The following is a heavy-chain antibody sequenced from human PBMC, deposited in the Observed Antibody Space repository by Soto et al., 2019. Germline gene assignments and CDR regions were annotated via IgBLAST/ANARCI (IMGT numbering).Heavy chain of an antibody. J-gene: IGHJ4*02. D-gene: IGHD2-8*01. V-gene: IGHV1-69*13. Sequence: SVKVSCKASGGTFSSYAISCVRQAPGQGLEWMGGIIPIFGTANYAQKFQGRVTITADESTSTAYMELSSLRSEDTAVYYCASACTNGVCYHFDYWGQGTLVTVSS. CDR1: GGTFSSYA. CDR2: IIPIFGTA. CDR3: ASACTNGVCYHFDY.